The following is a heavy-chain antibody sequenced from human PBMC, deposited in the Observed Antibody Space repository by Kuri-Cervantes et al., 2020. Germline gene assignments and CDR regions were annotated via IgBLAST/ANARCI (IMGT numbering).Heavy chain of an antibody. Sequence: ASVKVSCKASGYTFTSYGISWVRQAPGQGLEWMGWINPSGGSTSYAQKFQGRVTMTRDTSTSTVYMELSSLRSEDTAVYYCARDLFPPGGGSYRTDAFDIWGQGTMVTVSS. CDR3: ARDLFPPGGGSYRTDAFDI. V-gene: IGHV1-46*01. D-gene: IGHD1-26*01. J-gene: IGHJ3*02. CDR2: INPSGGST. CDR1: GYTFTSYG.